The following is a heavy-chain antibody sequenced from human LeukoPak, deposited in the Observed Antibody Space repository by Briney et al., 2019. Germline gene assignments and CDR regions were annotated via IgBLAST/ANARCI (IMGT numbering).Heavy chain of an antibody. J-gene: IGHJ4*02. V-gene: IGHV1-69*01. CDR1: GGTFSSYA. Sequence: SVKVSCKAFGGTFSSYAISWVRQAPGQGLEWMGGIIPIFGTANYAQKFQGRVTITADESTSTAYMELSSLRSEDTAVYYCAREGGSGSYVDYWGQGTLVTVSS. CDR3: AREGGSGSYVDY. CDR2: IIPIFGTA. D-gene: IGHD1-26*01.